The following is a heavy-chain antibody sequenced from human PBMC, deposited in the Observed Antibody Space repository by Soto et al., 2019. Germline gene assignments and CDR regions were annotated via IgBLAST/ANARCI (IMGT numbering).Heavy chain of an antibody. CDR3: AKWSYLDY. D-gene: IGHD3-3*01. V-gene: IGHV3-23*01. CDR2: ISGSDGKT. CDR1: GFSFASFA. Sequence: PGGSLRLSCTTSGFSFASFAMTWVRQAPGKGLEWVATISGSDGKTYYAHSVKGRFSISRDTSRNTLYLQMNSLRADDTAIYYCAKWSYLDYWGQGTRVTVSS. J-gene: IGHJ4*02.